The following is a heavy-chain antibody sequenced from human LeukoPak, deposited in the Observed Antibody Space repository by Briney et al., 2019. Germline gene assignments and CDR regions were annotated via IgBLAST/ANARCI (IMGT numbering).Heavy chain of an antibody. CDR1: GFTFSSYG. Sequence: PGGTLRLSCAASGFTFSSYGMSWVRQGPGKGLEWVSAISGSGDVSYYADSVKGRFTLSRDNSKNTLYLQMNSLRADDTAVYYCAKAQYSSNWRHAFDIWGQGTMVTVSS. CDR2: ISGSGDVS. V-gene: IGHV3-23*01. D-gene: IGHD6-13*01. J-gene: IGHJ3*02. CDR3: AKAQYSSNWRHAFDI.